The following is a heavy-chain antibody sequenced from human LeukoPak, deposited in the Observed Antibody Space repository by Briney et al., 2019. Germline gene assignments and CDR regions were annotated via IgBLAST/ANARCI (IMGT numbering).Heavy chain of an antibody. Sequence: ASVKVSCKASGYTFTGYYIHWVRQAPGQGLEWMGWINPKSGVTNYAQKFQGRVTMTRDTSISTAYMDLSRLRSDDTAVYYCARVLLGAFDIWGQGTMVTVSS. J-gene: IGHJ3*02. CDR2: INPKSGVT. CDR1: GYTFTGYY. V-gene: IGHV1-2*02. CDR3: ARVLLGAFDI. D-gene: IGHD2/OR15-2a*01.